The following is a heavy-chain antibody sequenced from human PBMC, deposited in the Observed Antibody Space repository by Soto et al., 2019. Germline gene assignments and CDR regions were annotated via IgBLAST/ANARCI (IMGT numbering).Heavy chain of an antibody. V-gene: IGHV4-31*03. J-gene: IGHJ6*02. CDR3: ARAAVVPAARYYYYYGMDV. Sequence: SETLSLTCTVSGGSISSGGSYWSWIREHPGKDQEWIGYIYYSGSTYYNPSLKSRLTISVDTSKNQFSLKLSSVTAADTAVYYCARAAVVPAARYYYYYGMDVWGQGTTVTVSS. CDR2: IYYSGST. CDR1: GGSISSGGSY. D-gene: IGHD2-2*01.